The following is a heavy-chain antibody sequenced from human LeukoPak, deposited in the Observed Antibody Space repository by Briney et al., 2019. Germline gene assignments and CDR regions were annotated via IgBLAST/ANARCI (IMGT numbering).Heavy chain of an antibody. J-gene: IGHJ4*02. V-gene: IGHV3-23*01. Sequence: PGGSLRLSCAASGFTFSSYAMSWVRQAPGKGLEWVSAISGSGGSIYYADSVKGRFTISRDNTKKSLYLQMNSLRAEDTAVYYCARDRSNSYFDYWGQGALVTVSS. CDR3: ARDRSNSYFDY. CDR1: GFTFSSYA. CDR2: ISGSGGSI. D-gene: IGHD4-23*01.